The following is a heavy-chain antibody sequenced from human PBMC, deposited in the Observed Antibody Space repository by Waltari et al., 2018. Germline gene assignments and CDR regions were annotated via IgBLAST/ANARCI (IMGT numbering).Heavy chain of an antibody. CDR3: ARDATLMVYALDY. CDR1: GFTFSSYG. J-gene: IGHJ4*02. CDR2: IWYDGSNK. D-gene: IGHD2-8*01. V-gene: IGHV3-33*01. Sequence: QVQLVESVGGVVQPGRSLRLSCAASGFTFSSYGMHWVRQAPGKGLEWVAVIWYDGSNKYYADSVKGRFTISRDNSKNTLYLQMNSLRAEDTAVYYCARDATLMVYALDYWGQGTLVTVSS.